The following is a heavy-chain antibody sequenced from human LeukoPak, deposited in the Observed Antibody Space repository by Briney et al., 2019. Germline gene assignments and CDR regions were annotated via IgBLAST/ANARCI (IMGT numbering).Heavy chain of an antibody. CDR3: ASGRDGYNYYGPFDY. CDR2: ISYDGSNK. CDR1: GFTFSSYA. Sequence: GGSLRLSCAASGFTFSSYAMHWVRQAPGKGLEWVAVISYDGSNKYYADSVKGRFTISRDNSKNTLYLQMNSLRAEDTAVYYCASGRDGYNYYGPFDYWGQGTLVTVSS. V-gene: IGHV3-30*04. J-gene: IGHJ4*02. D-gene: IGHD5-24*01.